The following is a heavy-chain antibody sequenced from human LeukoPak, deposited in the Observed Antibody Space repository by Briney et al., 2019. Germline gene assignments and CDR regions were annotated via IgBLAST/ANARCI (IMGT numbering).Heavy chain of an antibody. Sequence: SQTLSLTCTVSGGSISSGDYYWSRMRQPPGKGMEWIGYIYYSGSTYYNPSLKSRVTISVDTSKNQFSLRLSSVTAADTAVYYCARGRDGYNSGIDYWGQGTLVTVSS. J-gene: IGHJ4*02. D-gene: IGHD5-24*01. CDR2: IYYSGST. CDR3: ARGRDGYNSGIDY. V-gene: IGHV4-30-4*01. CDR1: GGSISSGDYY.